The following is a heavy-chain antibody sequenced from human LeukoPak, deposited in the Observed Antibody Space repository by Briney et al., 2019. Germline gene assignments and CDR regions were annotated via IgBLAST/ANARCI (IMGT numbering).Heavy chain of an antibody. CDR3: ARRAGEYSHPYDY. CDR2: IYSGGNT. J-gene: IGHJ4*02. V-gene: IGHV3-53*01. Sequence: GGSLRLSCTVPGFTVSINSMSWVRQAPGKGLEWVSFIYSGGNTHYSDSVKGRFTISRDNSKNTLYLQMNSLRAEDTAVYYCARRAGEYSHPYDYWGQGTLVTVSS. CDR1: GFTVSINS. D-gene: IGHD2/OR15-2a*01.